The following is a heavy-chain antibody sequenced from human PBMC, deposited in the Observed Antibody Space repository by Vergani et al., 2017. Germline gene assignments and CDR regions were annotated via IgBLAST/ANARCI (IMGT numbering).Heavy chain of an antibody. CDR1: EFTFSNYA. D-gene: IGHD3-9*01. V-gene: IGHV3-23*01. CDR3: AKQYFVTGNYLFDY. Sequence: EVQLLESGGGLVQPGGSLRLTCAASEFTFSNYAMNWVRQAPGKGLEWVSAISGSGVSAYYTDSVKGRFTISRDNSKNMLFLQMNNLRTEDTAIYYCAKQYFVTGNYLFDYWGQGTRVTVSS. J-gene: IGHJ4*02. CDR2: ISGSGVSA.